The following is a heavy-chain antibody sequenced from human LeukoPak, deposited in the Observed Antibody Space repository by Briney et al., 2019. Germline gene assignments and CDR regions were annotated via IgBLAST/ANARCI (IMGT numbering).Heavy chain of an antibody. V-gene: IGHV3-23*01. D-gene: IGHD6-13*01. CDR3: AKELSSSWYYFDY. Sequence: GGSLSLSCAVSGITLSNYGMSWVRQAPGKGLEWVAGISDSGGSTYYADSVKGRFTISRDNSKNTLYLQMNSLRAEDTAVYYCAKELSSSWYYFDYWGQGTLVTVSS. CDR1: GITLSNYG. J-gene: IGHJ4*02. CDR2: ISDSGGST.